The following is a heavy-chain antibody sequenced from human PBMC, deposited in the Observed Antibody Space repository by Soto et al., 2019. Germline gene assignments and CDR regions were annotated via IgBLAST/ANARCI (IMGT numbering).Heavy chain of an antibody. CDR3: ERKLSIGGASDY. D-gene: IGHD1-26*01. J-gene: IGHJ4*02. CDR1: GGTFTSYY. Sequence: ASVKVSCKASGGTFTSYYMHWVRQAPGQGLEWMGIINPSGGSTSYAQKFQGRVTMTRDTSTSTVYMELSSLGSEDTAVYYGERKLSIGGASDYWGQGTPDPVSP. CDR2: INPSGGST. V-gene: IGHV1-46*01.